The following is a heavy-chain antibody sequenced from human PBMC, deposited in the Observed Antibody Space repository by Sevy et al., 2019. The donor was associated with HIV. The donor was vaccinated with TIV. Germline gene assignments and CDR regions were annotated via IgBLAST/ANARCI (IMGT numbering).Heavy chain of an antibody. CDR1: GFSFSSYG. D-gene: IGHD2-21*01. CDR3: GKEGGGEGGDH. J-gene: IGHJ4*02. CDR2: IKYDGSNK. Sequence: GGSLRLSCAASGFSFSSYGMHWVRQAPGKGLEWMSYIKYDGSNKDYADSVKGRFTISRDNSKNTLYLQMDSLRVEDAAGFYCGKEGGGEGGDHWGQGTLVTVSS. V-gene: IGHV3-30*02.